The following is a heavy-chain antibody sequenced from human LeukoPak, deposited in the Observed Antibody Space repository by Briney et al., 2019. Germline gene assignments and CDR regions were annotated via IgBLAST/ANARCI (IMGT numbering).Heavy chain of an antibody. CDR2: IYYTGST. V-gene: IGHV4-59*01. CDR1: GGSISTYY. Sequence: SETLSLTCTVSGGSISTYYWSWIRQPPGKGLEWIGYIYYTGSTSYNPSLKSRVTMSLDASKNQFSLELNSVTPADTAVYYCAKVTVPGYFDYWGQGTLVTVSS. D-gene: IGHD2-2*01. CDR3: AKVTVPGYFDY. J-gene: IGHJ4*02.